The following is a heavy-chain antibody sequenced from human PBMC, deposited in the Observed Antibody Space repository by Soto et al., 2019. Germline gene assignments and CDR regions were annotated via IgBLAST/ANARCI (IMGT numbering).Heavy chain of an antibody. CDR1: GFTFDDYT. D-gene: IGHD4-17*01. CDR3: AKGLPLTVHYYYYGMDV. CDR2: ISWDGGST. V-gene: IGHV3-43*01. J-gene: IGHJ6*02. Sequence: GGSLRLSCGSSGFTFDDYTMHLVRQAPGKGLEWVSLISWDGGSTYYADSVKGRFTISRDNSKNSLYLQMNSLRTEDTALYYCAKGLPLTVHYYYYGMDVWGQGTTVTVSS.